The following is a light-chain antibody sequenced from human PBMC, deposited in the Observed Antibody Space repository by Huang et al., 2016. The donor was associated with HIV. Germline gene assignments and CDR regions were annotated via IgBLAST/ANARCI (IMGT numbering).Light chain of an antibody. V-gene: IGKV3-15*01. Sequence: VVMTQSPATLSVSPGERATLSCRASHSVSTNLAWYQHRPAQAPRLLIYGASTRATGIQPRFSGSGFGTEFTLTISSLQSEDFAVYYCQQYNDWPPLTFGGGTKVEIK. CDR1: HSVSTN. CDR2: GAS. CDR3: QQYNDWPPLT. J-gene: IGKJ4*01.